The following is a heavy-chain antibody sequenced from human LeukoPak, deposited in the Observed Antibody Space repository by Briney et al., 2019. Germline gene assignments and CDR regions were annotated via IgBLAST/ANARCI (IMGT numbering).Heavy chain of an antibody. V-gene: IGHV3-7*03. CDR3: ASHDYGDYASFDY. CDR1: GFTFTKYW. Sequence: QPGGSLRLSCVASGFTFTKYWMGWVRRAPGKGLEWVANIKQDGSEKHYVDFVKGRFTISRDNAKNSLHLQMNSLRAEDTAIYYCASHDYGDYASFDYWGQGTLVTVSS. J-gene: IGHJ4*02. D-gene: IGHD4-17*01. CDR2: IKQDGSEK.